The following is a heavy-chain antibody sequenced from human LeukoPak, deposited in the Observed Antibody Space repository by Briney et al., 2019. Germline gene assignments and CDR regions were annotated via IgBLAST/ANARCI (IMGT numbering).Heavy chain of an antibody. D-gene: IGHD3-22*01. J-gene: IGHJ4*02. Sequence: ASVKVSCKASGYTFTSYGISWVRPAPGQGLEWMGWINAYNGNTNYAQKLQGRVTMTTDTSTSTAYMELKSLRSDDTALYYCARDGNYDSSDSADYWGQGTLVTVSS. V-gene: IGHV1-18*01. CDR1: GYTFTSYG. CDR2: INAYNGNT. CDR3: ARDGNYDSSDSADY.